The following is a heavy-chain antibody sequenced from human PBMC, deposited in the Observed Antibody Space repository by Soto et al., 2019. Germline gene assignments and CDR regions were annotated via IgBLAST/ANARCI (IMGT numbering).Heavy chain of an antibody. CDR1: GFTFTGHY. CDR3: AKSGSFFRASLGYFDY. Sequence: ASVKLSCKASGFTFTGHYIHWVRQAPGQGLEWMGWINPNSGGTSYAQKFQGRVTMTRDTSITTAYMELSRLSSDDPAVYYCAKSGSFFRASLGYFDYWGQGPLVTV. CDR2: INPNSGGT. J-gene: IGHJ4*02. V-gene: IGHV1-2*02. D-gene: IGHD1-26*01.